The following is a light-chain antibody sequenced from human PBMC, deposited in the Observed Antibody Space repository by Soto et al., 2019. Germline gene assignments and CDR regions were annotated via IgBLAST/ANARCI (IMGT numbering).Light chain of an antibody. CDR1: QSVGSTY. J-gene: IGKJ3*01. CDR2: GVS. V-gene: IGKV3-20*01. Sequence: EIVLTQSPGTLSLSPGERATLSCRASQSVGSTYLAWYQQKPGQAPKLLIYGVSSRATRIPDRFSGSGSGTDFTLTISRLEPEDFAVYYCQQYGTSPLTFGPGTTVDI. CDR3: QQYGTSPLT.